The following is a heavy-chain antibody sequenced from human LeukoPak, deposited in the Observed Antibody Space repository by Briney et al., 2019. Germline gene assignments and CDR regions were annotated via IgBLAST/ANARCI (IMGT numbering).Heavy chain of an antibody. Sequence: SETLSLTCPVYAGSISNYYRSWIRQPPGKGLGWIGSIYYSGSTNYHPSLKGRVTISVDTSNDQCSLKLSSVTGADTAVYYCARSGYYYESSGYYYFDCWGQGTLVTVSS. CDR3: ARSGYYYESSGYYYFDC. J-gene: IGHJ4*02. D-gene: IGHD3-22*01. CDR2: IYYSGST. CDR1: AGSISNYY. V-gene: IGHV4-59*01.